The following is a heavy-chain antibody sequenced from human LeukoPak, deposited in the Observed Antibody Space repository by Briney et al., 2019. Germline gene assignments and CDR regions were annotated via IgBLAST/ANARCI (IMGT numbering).Heavy chain of an antibody. J-gene: IGHJ4*02. D-gene: IGHD4-11*01. CDR2: IYPGDFET. Sequence: GESLKISCKASGYSFTSYWIGWVRQMPGKGMEWMGIIYPGDFETTYSPSFQGQVTISADKSISTAYLQWSSLKASDTAMYYWARLGSNYQGFGYDYWGQGTLVTVSS. CDR3: ARLGSNYQGFGYDY. CDR1: GYSFTSYW. V-gene: IGHV5-51*01.